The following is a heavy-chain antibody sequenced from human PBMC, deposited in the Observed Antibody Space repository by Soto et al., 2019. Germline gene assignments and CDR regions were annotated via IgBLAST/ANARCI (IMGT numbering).Heavy chain of an antibody. D-gene: IGHD6-19*01. CDR3: ASSIAVADTYYYYGMDV. CDR2: TYYRSKWYN. CDR1: GDSVSSNSAA. Sequence: RSQTLSLTGASSGDSVSSNSAAWNWIRQSPSRGLEWLGRTYYRSKWYNDYAVSVKSRITINPDTSKNQFSLQLNSVTPEDTAVYYCASSIAVADTYYYYGMDVWGQGTTVTVS. J-gene: IGHJ6*02. V-gene: IGHV6-1*01.